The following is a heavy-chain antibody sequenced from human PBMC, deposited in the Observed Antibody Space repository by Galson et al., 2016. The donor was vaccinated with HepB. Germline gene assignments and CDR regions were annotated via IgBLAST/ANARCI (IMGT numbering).Heavy chain of an antibody. CDR3: VAGAGWLPDY. Sequence: SLRLSCAASGFTFSFYTMHWVRQAPGKGLEWVAVISYDGGNQHYADSVKGRFTISRDNAKNSAYLQMNNVRAEDTAIYYCVAGAGWLPDYWGQGTLVSVSS. CDR2: ISYDGGNQ. J-gene: IGHJ4*02. CDR1: GFTFSFYT. V-gene: IGHV3-30-3*01. D-gene: IGHD6-19*01.